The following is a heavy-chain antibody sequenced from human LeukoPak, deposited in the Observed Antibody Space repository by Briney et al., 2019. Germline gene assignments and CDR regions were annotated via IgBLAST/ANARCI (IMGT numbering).Heavy chain of an antibody. Sequence: GGSLRLSCAASGFIFSNYWMRWVRQAPGKGLEWVANIKGDGSDKNYVDSVKGRFTISRDNAKNSMYLEMNSLRGDDTAVYYCAREGLPAAGDCWGQRTLVTVSS. CDR3: AREGLPAAGDC. CDR1: GFIFSNYW. CDR2: IKGDGSDK. D-gene: IGHD2-2*01. V-gene: IGHV3-7*01. J-gene: IGHJ4*02.